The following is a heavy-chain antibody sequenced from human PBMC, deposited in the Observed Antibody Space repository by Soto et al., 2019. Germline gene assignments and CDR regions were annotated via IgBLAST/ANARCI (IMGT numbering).Heavy chain of an antibody. CDR3: AREDSSGYFSPALDAFDI. Sequence: GASVKVSCKASGYTFTSYGISWVRQAPGQGLEWMGWISAYNGNTNYAQKLQGRVTMTTDTSTSTAYMELRSLRSDDTAVYYCAREDSSGYFSPALDAFDIWGQGTMVTVPS. V-gene: IGHV1-18*01. CDR2: ISAYNGNT. D-gene: IGHD3-22*01. J-gene: IGHJ3*02. CDR1: GYTFTSYG.